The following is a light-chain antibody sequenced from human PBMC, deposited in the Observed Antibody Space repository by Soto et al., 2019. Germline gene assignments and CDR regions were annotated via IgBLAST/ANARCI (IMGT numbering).Light chain of an antibody. CDR3: QQYGSSPPYT. CDR1: QSVSSSY. J-gene: IGKJ2*01. V-gene: IGKV3-20*01. Sequence: EIVLTQSPGTLSLSPGERATLSCRASQSVSSSYLAWYQQKPGQALRLLIYGASSRATGIPDRFRGSGSGTDFTLTISRLEPEDFAVYYCQQYGSSPPYTFGQGTKLEIK. CDR2: GAS.